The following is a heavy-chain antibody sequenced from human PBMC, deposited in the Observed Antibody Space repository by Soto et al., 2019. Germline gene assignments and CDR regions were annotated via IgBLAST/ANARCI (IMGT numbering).Heavy chain of an antibody. CDR1: GFAFSSFG. Sequence: QVQLVESGGGVVQPGRSLRLSCAASGFAFSSFGMHWVCQAPGKGLEWVALVGYDGSEKYYGDSVKGRFTISRDSSENTVHLQMDSLRVEDTAVYFCARYCSGGTCYGGGLDYWGQGTLVTVSS. CDR2: VGYDGSEK. D-gene: IGHD2-15*01. J-gene: IGHJ4*02. CDR3: ARYCSGGTCYGGGLDY. V-gene: IGHV3-33*01.